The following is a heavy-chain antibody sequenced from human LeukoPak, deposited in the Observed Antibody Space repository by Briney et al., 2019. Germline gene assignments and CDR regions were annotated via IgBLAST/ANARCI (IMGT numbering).Heavy chain of an antibody. CDR1: GGSFSGYY. Sequence: PSETLSLTCAVYGGSFSGYYWSWIRQPPGKGLEWIGEINHSGSTNYSPSLKSRVTISVDTSKNQFSLKLSSVTAADTAVYYCARGLSSGWYTVPWGQGTLVTVSS. V-gene: IGHV4-34*01. CDR3: ARGLSSGWYTVP. D-gene: IGHD6-19*01. CDR2: INHSGST. J-gene: IGHJ5*02.